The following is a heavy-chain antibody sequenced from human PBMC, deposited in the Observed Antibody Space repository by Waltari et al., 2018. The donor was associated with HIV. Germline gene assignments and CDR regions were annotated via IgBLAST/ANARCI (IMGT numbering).Heavy chain of an antibody. J-gene: IGHJ5*01. CDR1: GGAFVSHP. D-gene: IGHD3-10*01. CDR2: AIPMFGTA. CDR3: ASARETMGVDFDS. Sequence: QVQLVQSGAEVKQPGSSVKVSCKASGGAFVSHPINWVRQAPGQGLEWMGRAIPMFGTANYAQKFQGRVTITADKSTSTAYMELNGRRFDDTAVYYCASARETMGVDFDSWGQGTLVTVS. V-gene: IGHV1-69*08.